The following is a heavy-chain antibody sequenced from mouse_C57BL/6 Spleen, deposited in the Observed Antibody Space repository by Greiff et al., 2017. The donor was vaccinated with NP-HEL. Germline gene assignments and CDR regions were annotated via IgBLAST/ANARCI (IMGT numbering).Heavy chain of an antibody. D-gene: IGHD4-1*01. J-gene: IGHJ2*01. CDR3: ARSNWDHYFDY. Sequence: QVQLQQSGAELVRPGTSVKVSCKASGYAFTNYLIEWVKQRPGQGLEWIGVINPGSGGTNYNEKFKGKATLTADKSSSTAYMQLSSLTSEDSAVYFGARSNWDHYFDYWGQGTTLTVSS. V-gene: IGHV1-54*01. CDR1: GYAFTNYL. CDR2: INPGSGGT.